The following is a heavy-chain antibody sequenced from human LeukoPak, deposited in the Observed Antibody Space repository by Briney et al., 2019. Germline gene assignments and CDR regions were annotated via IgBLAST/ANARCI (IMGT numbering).Heavy chain of an antibody. D-gene: IGHD3-3*01. Sequence: GGSLRLSCAASGFTFSSYGMSWVRQAPGKGLEWVSAISGSGGSTYYAGSVKGRFTISRDNSKNTLYLQMHRLRAEDTAVYYCATLLYDFSSGYYDYWGQGTLVTVSS. CDR2: ISGSGGST. CDR3: ATLLYDFSSGYYDY. CDR1: GFTFSSYG. J-gene: IGHJ4*02. V-gene: IGHV3-23*01.